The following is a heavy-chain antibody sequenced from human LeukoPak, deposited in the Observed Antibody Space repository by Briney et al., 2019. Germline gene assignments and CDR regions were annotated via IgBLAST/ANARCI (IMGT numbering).Heavy chain of an antibody. J-gene: IGHJ4*02. V-gene: IGHV6-1*01. CDR1: GDSVSSNSAA. Sequence: SQTLSLTCAISGDSVSSNSAAWNWIRQSPSRGLEWLGRTYYRSKWYNDYAVSVKSRITINPDTSKNQFSLQLNSVTPEDTAVYYCARAKVGESYSGYDFREAGYGDYVLFDYWGQGTLVTVSS. CDR3: ARAKVGESYSGYDFREAGYGDYVLFDY. CDR2: TYYRSKWYN. D-gene: IGHD5-12*01.